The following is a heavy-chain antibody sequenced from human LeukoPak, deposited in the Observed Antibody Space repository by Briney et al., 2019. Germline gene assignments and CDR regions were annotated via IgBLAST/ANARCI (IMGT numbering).Heavy chain of an antibody. D-gene: IGHD4-23*01. V-gene: IGHV4-4*07. CDR1: GGSISSYY. CDR2: IYTSGST. CDR3: ARHADYGGYLDY. J-gene: IGHJ4*02. Sequence: SETLSLTCTVSGGSISSYYWSWIRQPAGKGLEWIGRIYTSGSTNYNPSLKSRVTVSVDTSKSQFSLRLTSVTAADTAVYYCARHADYGGYLDYWGQGTLVTVSS.